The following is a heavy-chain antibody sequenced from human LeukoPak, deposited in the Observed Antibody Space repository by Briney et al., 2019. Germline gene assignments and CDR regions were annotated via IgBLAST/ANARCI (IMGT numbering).Heavy chain of an antibody. CDR1: GGSISSYY. CDR3: ARSNSIFGVATSLYYYYYYMDV. V-gene: IGHV4-4*07. D-gene: IGHD3-3*01. J-gene: IGHJ6*03. Sequence: IPSETLSLTCTVSGGSISSYYWSWIRQPAGKGLEWIGRIYTSGSTNYNPSLKSRVTMSVDTSKNQFSLKLSSVTAADTAVYYCARSNSIFGVATSLYYYYYYMDVWGKGTTVTVSS. CDR2: IYTSGST.